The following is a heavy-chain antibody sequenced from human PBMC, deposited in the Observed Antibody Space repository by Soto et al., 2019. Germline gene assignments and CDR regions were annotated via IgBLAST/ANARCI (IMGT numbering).Heavy chain of an antibody. CDR1: GYTFTSYG. V-gene: IGHV1-18*01. D-gene: IGHD6-13*01. J-gene: IGHJ2*01. CDR2: ISAYNGNT. CDR3: AREYSSSWYGNWYFDL. Sequence: QVPLVQSGAEVKKPGASVKVSCKASGYTFTSYGISWVRQAPGQGLEWMGWISAYNGNTNYAQKLQGRVTMTTDTSTSTVYMELRSLRSDDTAVYYCAREYSSSWYGNWYFDLWGRGTLVTVSS.